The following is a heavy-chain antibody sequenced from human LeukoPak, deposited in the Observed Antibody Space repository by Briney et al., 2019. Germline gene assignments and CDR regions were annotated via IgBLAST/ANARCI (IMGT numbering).Heavy chain of an antibody. D-gene: IGHD4-17*01. Sequence: GASVKVSCKASGYTFTGYYMHWVRQAPGQGLEWMGRINPNSGGTNYAQRFQGRVTMTRDTSISTAHMELSRLRSDDTAVYYCARTSFRDYAYDYWGQGTLVTVSS. V-gene: IGHV1-2*06. CDR2: INPNSGGT. CDR3: ARTSFRDYAYDY. CDR1: GYTFTGYY. J-gene: IGHJ4*02.